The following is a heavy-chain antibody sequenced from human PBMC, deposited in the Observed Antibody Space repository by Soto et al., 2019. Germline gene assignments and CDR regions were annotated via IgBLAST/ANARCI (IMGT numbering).Heavy chain of an antibody. J-gene: IGHJ5*02. D-gene: IGHD6-25*01. Sequence: QVQLVESGGGLVKPGGSLRLSCVASGFTFSDYFMSWIRQAPGKGLEWVSYISSSDNTIYYAESVKGRFTMSRDNAKNSLYLQMNSLRAEDTAVYYCARDRLHCASWFDPWGQGTLVTVSS. CDR3: ARDRLHCASWFDP. V-gene: IGHV3-11*01. CDR1: GFTFSDYF. CDR2: ISSSDNTI.